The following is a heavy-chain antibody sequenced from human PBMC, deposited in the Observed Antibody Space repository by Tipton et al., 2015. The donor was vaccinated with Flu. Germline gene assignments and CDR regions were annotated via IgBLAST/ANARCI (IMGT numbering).Heavy chain of an antibody. V-gene: IGHV3-7*01. CDR2: IKQDGSEK. Sequence: QLVQSGGGLVQPGGSLRLSCAASGFIFTDYWMAWVRQAPGKGLEWVANIKQDGSEKYYVDSVKGRFTISRDNAKNSLYLQMNSLRAEDTAVYYCARDPRYCSSTSCYEDYYYYGMDVWGQGTTVTVSS. D-gene: IGHD2-2*01. CDR1: GFIFTDYW. CDR3: ARDPRYCSSTSCYEDYYYYGMDV. J-gene: IGHJ6*02.